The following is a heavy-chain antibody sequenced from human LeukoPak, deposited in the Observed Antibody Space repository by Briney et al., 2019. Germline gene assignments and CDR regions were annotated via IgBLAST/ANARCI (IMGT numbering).Heavy chain of an antibody. CDR3: ARDWYQLLYYYGTDV. CDR1: GFTFSSYS. Sequence: HSGGSLRLSCAASGFTFSSYSMNWVRQAPGKGLEWVSYISSSSSTIYYADSVKGRFTISRDNAKNSLYLQMNSLRDEDTAVYYCARDWYQLLYYYGTDVWGQGTTVTVSS. D-gene: IGHD2-2*01. V-gene: IGHV3-48*02. J-gene: IGHJ6*02. CDR2: ISSSSSTI.